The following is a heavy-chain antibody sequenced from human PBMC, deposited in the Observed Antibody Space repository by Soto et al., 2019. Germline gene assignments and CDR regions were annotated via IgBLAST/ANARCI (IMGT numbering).Heavy chain of an antibody. CDR3: ARNDDYGDYAAEDFDY. Sequence: GASVKVSCKASGYTFTGYYMHWVRQAPGQGLEWMGWINANNGNTNYAQKLQGRVTMTTDTSTSTAYMELRRLRSDDTAVYYCARNDDYGDYAAEDFDYWGQGTPVTVSS. J-gene: IGHJ4*02. V-gene: IGHV1-18*04. D-gene: IGHD4-17*01. CDR2: INANNGNT. CDR1: GYTFTGYY.